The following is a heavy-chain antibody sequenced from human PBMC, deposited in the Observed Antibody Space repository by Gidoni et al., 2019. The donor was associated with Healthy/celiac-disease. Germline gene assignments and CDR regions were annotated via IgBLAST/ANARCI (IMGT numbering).Heavy chain of an antibody. CDR1: GFTFDDYA. D-gene: IGHD6-19*01. V-gene: IGHV3-9*01. Sequence: EVQLVESGGCLVQPGRSLRLSCAASGFTFDDYAMHWVRQAPGKGLEWVSGISWNSGSIGYADSVKGLFTISRDNAKNSLYLQMNSLRAEDTALYYCAKGPGYSSGWYTYWGQGTLVTVSS. CDR2: ISWNSGSI. J-gene: IGHJ4*02. CDR3: AKGPGYSSGWYTY.